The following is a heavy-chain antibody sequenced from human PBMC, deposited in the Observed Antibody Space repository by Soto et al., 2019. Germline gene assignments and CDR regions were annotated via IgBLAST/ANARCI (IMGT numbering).Heavy chain of an antibody. Sequence: EVQLVESGGGLVKPGGSLRLSCAASGFTFSSYSMNWVRQAPGKGLEWVSSISSSSSYIYYADSVKGRFTISRDNAKNSLYLQMNSLRAEDTAVYYCAREGVQHVSWPYYYYGMDVCGQGTRVTGSS. D-gene: IGHD5-12*01. CDR2: ISSSSSYI. CDR1: GFTFSSYS. CDR3: AREGVQHVSWPYYYYGMDV. J-gene: IGHJ6*02. V-gene: IGHV3-21*01.